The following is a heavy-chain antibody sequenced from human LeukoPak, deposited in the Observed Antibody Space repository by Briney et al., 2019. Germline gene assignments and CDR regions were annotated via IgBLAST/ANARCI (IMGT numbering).Heavy chain of an antibody. CDR3: ARLGEQWLASCDY. J-gene: IGHJ4*02. CDR2: IYYSGST. CDR1: GGSISSYY. Sequence: SETLSLTCTVSGGSISSYYWSWIRQPPGKGLEWIGYIYYSGSTNYNPSLKSRVTISVDTSKNQFSLKLSSVTAADTAVYYCARLGEQWLASCDYWGQGTLVTVSS. D-gene: IGHD6-19*01. V-gene: IGHV4-59*01.